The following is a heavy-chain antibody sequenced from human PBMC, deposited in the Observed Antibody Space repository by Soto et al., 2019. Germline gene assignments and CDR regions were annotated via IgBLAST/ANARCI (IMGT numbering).Heavy chain of an antibody. V-gene: IGHV4-59*12. CDR2: IYYSGST. Sequence: SETLSLTCTVSGGSISSYYWSWIRQPPGKGLEWIGDIYYSGSTNYNPSLKSRVTISVDTSKNQFSLKLSSVTAADTAVYYCARGPFMIGGYYYGMDVWGQGTTVTVSS. D-gene: IGHD3-16*01. CDR1: GGSISSYY. CDR3: ARGPFMIGGYYYGMDV. J-gene: IGHJ6*02.